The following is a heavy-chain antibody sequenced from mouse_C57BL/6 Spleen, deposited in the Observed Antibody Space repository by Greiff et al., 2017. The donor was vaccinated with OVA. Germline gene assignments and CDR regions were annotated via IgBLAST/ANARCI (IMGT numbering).Heavy chain of an antibody. Sequence: VQLVESGAELVKPGASVKISCKASGYAFSSYWMNWVKQRPGKGLEWIGQIYPGDGDTNYNGKFKGKATLTADKSSSTAYMQLSSLTSEDSAVYFCYYGSSYGYFDYWGQGTTLTVSS. D-gene: IGHD1-1*01. V-gene: IGHV1-80*01. J-gene: IGHJ2*01. CDR3: YYGSSYGYFDY. CDR1: GYAFSSYW. CDR2: IYPGDGDT.